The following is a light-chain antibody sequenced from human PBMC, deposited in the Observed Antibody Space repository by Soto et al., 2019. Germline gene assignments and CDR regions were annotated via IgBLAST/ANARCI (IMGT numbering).Light chain of an antibody. Sequence: CDRPNVASGSIFDGQGSRISYTGTSSDVGSYNLVSWYQQHPGKAPKLMIYEVSKRPSGVSNRFSGSKSGNTASLTISGLQAEDEADYYCCSYAGSSTYVFGTRTKVTVL. CDR2: EVS. CDR1: SSDVGSYNL. CDR3: CSYAGSSTYV. V-gene: IGLV2-23*02. J-gene: IGLJ1*01.